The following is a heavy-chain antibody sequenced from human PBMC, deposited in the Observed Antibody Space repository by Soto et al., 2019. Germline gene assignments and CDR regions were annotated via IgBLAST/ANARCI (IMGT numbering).Heavy chain of an antibody. D-gene: IGHD5-12*01. CDR3: AKVTIVARGVPDY. CDR2: ISSDSTYI. CDR1: VFPFSSYS. Sequence: VGSLRLSCAASVFPFSSYSMSWVRQSPGKGLEWVSSISSDSTYIYHADSVKGRFTISRDNAKNSLYLQMSSLRAEDTAVYYCAKVTIVARGVPDYWGQGTLVTVSS. J-gene: IGHJ4*02. V-gene: IGHV3-21*01.